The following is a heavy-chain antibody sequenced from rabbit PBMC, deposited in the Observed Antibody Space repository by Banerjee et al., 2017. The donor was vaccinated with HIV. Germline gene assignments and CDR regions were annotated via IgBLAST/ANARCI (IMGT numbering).Heavy chain of an antibody. J-gene: IGHJ4*01. V-gene: IGHV1S40*01. CDR3: AREDADSWYFKL. D-gene: IGHD4-2*01. Sequence: QSLEESGGDLVKPGASLTLTCTASGFSFSSSYYMCWVRQAPGKGLEWIACIYAGSSGSTYYASWAKGRFTISKTSSTTVTLQMTSLTAADTATYFCAREDADSWYFKLWGPGTLVTVS. CDR1: GFSFSSSYY. CDR2: IYAGSSGST.